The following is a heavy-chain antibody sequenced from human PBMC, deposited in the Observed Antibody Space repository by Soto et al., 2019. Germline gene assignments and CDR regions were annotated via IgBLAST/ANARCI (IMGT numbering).Heavy chain of an antibody. Sequence: QVQLVQYGAEVKKPGSSVKVSCKASGGTFSSYTISWVRQAPGQGLEWMGRIIPILGIANYAQKFQGRVTITADKSTSTAYMELSSLRSEDTAVYYCARSKAYYYDSRGYYLDYWGQGTLVTVSS. CDR2: IIPILGIA. CDR1: GGTFSSYT. D-gene: IGHD3-22*01. CDR3: ARSKAYYYDSRGYYLDY. J-gene: IGHJ4*02. V-gene: IGHV1-69*02.